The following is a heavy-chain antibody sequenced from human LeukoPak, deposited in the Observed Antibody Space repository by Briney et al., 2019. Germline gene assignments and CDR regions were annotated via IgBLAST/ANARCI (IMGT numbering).Heavy chain of an antibody. CDR1: GGSISSGGYY. Sequence: SQTLSLTCTVSGGSISSGGYYWSWIRQHPGKGLEWIGYIYYSGSTYYNPSLKSPVTISVDTSKNQFSLKLSSVTAADTAVYYCARDGYGAAAGSFDYWGQGTLVTVSS. V-gene: IGHV4-31*01. D-gene: IGHD6-13*01. J-gene: IGHJ4*02. CDR3: ARDGYGAAAGSFDY. CDR2: IYYSGST.